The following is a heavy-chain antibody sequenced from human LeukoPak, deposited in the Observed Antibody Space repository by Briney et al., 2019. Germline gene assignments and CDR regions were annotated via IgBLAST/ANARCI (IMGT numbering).Heavy chain of an antibody. V-gene: IGHV3-21*01. J-gene: IGHJ5*02. Sequence: GGSLRLSCAASGFTFSSYNMNWVRQAPGKGPEWVSSISSSSSYIYYADSVKGRFTISRDNARNSLFLQMNSLRVEDTAVYYCASQSFARFDPWGQGTLVTVS. CDR2: ISSSSSYI. CDR3: ASQSFARFDP. D-gene: IGHD3-16*01. CDR1: GFTFSSYN.